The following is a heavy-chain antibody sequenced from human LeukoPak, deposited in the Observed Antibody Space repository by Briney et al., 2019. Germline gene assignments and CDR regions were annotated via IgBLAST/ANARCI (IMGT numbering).Heavy chain of an antibody. D-gene: IGHD4-17*01. Sequence: ASVKVSCKASGYTFTSYDINWVRQATGQGLEWMGWMNPNSGNTGYAQKFQGRVTITRNTSISTAYMELSSLRSDDTAVYYCAAQDHGDSSYAWGQGTLVTVSS. J-gene: IGHJ1*01. CDR1: GYTFTSYD. V-gene: IGHV1-8*03. CDR2: MNPNSGNT. CDR3: AAQDHGDSSYA.